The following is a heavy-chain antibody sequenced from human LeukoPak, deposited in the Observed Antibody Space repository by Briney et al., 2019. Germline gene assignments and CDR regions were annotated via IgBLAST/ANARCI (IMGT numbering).Heavy chain of an antibody. CDR1: GGSFSGDY. V-gene: IGHV4-34*01. Sequence: SETLSLTCAVYGGSFSGDYWSWIRQPPGKGLEWIGDINRSGRAVYNTSLKSRVIISVDTSKNQFSLKLSSVTAADTAVYYCARDDSIWFGEFRPSYYYGMDVWGQGTTVTVSS. J-gene: IGHJ6*02. CDR2: INRSGRA. CDR3: ARDDSIWFGEFRPSYYYGMDV. D-gene: IGHD3-10*01.